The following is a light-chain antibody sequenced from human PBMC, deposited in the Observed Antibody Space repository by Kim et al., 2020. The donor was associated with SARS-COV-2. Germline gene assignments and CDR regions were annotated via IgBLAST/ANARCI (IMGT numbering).Light chain of an antibody. V-gene: IGLV2-11*01. CDR2: DID. CDR3: CSYAGRYTFV. Sequence: GQSVPISCTGTNSDVGSYNYVSWSQQYPGKAPKLIIYDIDKRPSGVPDRFSGSKSGSTASLTISGIQADDEADYYCCSYAGRYTFVFGGGTQLTVL. J-gene: IGLJ2*01. CDR1: NSDVGSYNY.